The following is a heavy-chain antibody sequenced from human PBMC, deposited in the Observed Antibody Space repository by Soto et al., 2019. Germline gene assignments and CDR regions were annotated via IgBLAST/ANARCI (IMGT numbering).Heavy chain of an antibody. CDR1: GDSINSDY. Sequence: PSETLSLTCTVSGDSINSDYWSWVRQPPGKGLEWIGYIYNSGSTNYNPSLKSRVTTSVDPSKNQFSLKLSSATVADTAVYYCARYLRSGLYYMDVWGKGTTVTVSS. D-gene: IGHD3-3*01. CDR2: IYNSGST. V-gene: IGHV4-59*08. CDR3: ARYLRSGLYYMDV. J-gene: IGHJ6*03.